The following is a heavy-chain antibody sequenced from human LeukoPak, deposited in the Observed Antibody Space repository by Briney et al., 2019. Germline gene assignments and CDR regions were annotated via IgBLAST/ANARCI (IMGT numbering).Heavy chain of an antibody. CDR3: ARDLEQEMATNFDY. CDR1: GYTFTSCY. J-gene: IGHJ4*02. Sequence: ASVKVSCKASGYTFTSCYMHWVRQAPGQGLEWMGIINPSGGSTSYAQKFQGRVTMTRDTSTSTVYMELSSLRSEDMAVYYCARDLEQEMATNFDYGRQGTLVTVSS. D-gene: IGHD5-24*01. CDR2: INPSGGST. V-gene: IGHV1-46*03.